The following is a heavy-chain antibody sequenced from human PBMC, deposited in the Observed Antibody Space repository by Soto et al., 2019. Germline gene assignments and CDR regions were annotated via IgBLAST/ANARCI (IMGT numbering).Heavy chain of an antibody. J-gene: IGHJ6*02. CDR2: IIPIFGTA. D-gene: IGHD5-18*01. V-gene: IGHV1-69*06. CDR3: SRPHVDTAMVMSFPYYYYGMDV. CDR1: GGTFSSYA. Sequence: GASVKVSCKASGGTFSSYAISWVRQAPGQGLEWMGGIIPIFGTANYAQKFQGRVTITADKSTSTAYMELSSLRSEDTAVYYCSRPHVDTAMVMSFPYYYYGMDVWGQGTTVTVSS.